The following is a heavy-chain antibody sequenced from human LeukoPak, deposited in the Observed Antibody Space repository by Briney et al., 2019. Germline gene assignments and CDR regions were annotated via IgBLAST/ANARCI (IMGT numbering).Heavy chain of an antibody. CDR2: INPNSGGT. CDR3: ARSALRGLRPDY. D-gene: IGHD4-23*01. CDR1: GYTFTSYY. V-gene: IGHV1-2*02. J-gene: IGHJ4*02. Sequence: ASVKVSCKASGYTFTSYYMHWVRQAPGQGLEWMGWINPNSGGTNYAQKFQGRVTMTRDTSISTAYMELSRLRSDDTAVYYCARSALRGLRPDYWGQGTLVTVSS.